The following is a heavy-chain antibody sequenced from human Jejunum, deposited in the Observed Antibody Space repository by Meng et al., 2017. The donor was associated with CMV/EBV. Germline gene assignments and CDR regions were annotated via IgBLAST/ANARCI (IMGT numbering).Heavy chain of an antibody. CDR3: ARDNVVHYYYGLDV. D-gene: IGHD2-21*01. CDR2: IYYTGST. Sequence: VSGGSITNYYWSWIRQTPRKGLEWIGYIYYTGSTNYNPSLKSRVTISVDTSKNQFSLKLSSVTAADTAVYYCARDNVVHYYYGLDVWGQGTTVTVSS. J-gene: IGHJ6*02. V-gene: IGHV4-59*01. CDR1: GGSITNYY.